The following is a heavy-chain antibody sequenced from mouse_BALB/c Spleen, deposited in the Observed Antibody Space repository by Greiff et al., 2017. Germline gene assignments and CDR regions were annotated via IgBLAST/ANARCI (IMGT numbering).Heavy chain of an antibody. CDR3: AKRRTTATFAY. J-gene: IGHJ3*01. CDR2: ISSGGST. CDR1: GFTFSSYA. V-gene: IGHV5-6-5*01. Sequence: EVQGVESGGGLVKPGGSLKLSCAASGFTFSSYAMSWVRQTPEKRLEWVASISSGGSTYYPDSVKGRFTISRDNARNILYLQMSSLRSEDTAMYYCAKRRTTATFAYWGQGTLVTVSA. D-gene: IGHD1-2*01.